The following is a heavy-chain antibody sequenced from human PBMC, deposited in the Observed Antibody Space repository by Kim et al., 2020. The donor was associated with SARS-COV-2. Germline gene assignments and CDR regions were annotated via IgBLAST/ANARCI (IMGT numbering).Heavy chain of an antibody. CDR1: GGSISSSSYY. V-gene: IGHV4-39*01. CDR2: IYYSGST. D-gene: IGHD6-13*01. CDR3: ASGFGIAAAGSLKTAGAFDY. Sequence: SETLSLTCTVSGGSISSSSYYWGWIRQPPGKGLEWIGSIYYSGSTYYNPSLKSRVTIAEDTSKNQFSLKLSSVTAADTAVYYCASGFGIAAAGSLKTAGAFDYWGQGTLVTVSS. J-gene: IGHJ4*02.